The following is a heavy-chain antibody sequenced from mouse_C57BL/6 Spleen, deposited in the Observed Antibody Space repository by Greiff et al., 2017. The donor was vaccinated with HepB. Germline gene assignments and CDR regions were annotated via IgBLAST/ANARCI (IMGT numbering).Heavy chain of an antibody. D-gene: IGHD2-2*01. V-gene: IGHV1-55*01. Sequence: QVQLQQPGAELVKPGASVKMSCKASGYTFTSYWLTWVKQRPGQGLEWIGDIYPGSGSTNYNEKFKSKATLTVDTSSSTAYMQLSSLTSEDSAVYYCARGGYGYDDGAWFAYWGQGTLVTVSA. J-gene: IGHJ3*01. CDR3: ARGGYGYDDGAWFAY. CDR2: IYPGSGST. CDR1: GYTFTSYW.